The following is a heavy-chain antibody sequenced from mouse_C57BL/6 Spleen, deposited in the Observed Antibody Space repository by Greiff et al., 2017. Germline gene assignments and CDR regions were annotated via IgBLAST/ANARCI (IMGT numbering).Heavy chain of an antibody. CDR2: IRNKANGYTT. D-gene: IGHD2-4*01. CDR1: GFTFTDYY. J-gene: IGHJ4*01. V-gene: IGHV7-3*01. Sequence: EVKVVESGGGLVQPGGSLSLSCAASGFTFTDYYMSWVRQPPGKALEWLGFIRNKANGYTTEYSASVKGRFTISRDNSQSILYLQMNALTAEDSATYYCARYIHYDYVMDYWGQGTSVTVSS. CDR3: ARYIHYDYVMDY.